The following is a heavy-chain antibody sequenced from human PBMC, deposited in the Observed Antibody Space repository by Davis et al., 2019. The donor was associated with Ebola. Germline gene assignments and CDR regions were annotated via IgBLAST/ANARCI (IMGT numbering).Heavy chain of an antibody. CDR2: ISSSGSTI. D-gene: IGHD4-23*01. CDR1: GFTFSDYY. V-gene: IGHV3-11*01. J-gene: IGHJ4*02. CDR3: AREGYGGNSGFDY. Sequence: GESLKISCAASGFTFSDYYMSWIRQAPGKGLEWVSYISSSGSTIYYADSVKGRFTISRDNAKNSLYLQMNSLRAEDTAVYYCAREGYGGNSGFDYWGQGTLVTVSS.